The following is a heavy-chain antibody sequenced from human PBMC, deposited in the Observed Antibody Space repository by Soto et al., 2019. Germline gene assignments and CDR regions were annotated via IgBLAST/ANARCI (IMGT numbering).Heavy chain of an antibody. CDR3: ARDVLRGYSGYDPDAFDI. J-gene: IGHJ3*02. CDR1: GGSISSSNW. D-gene: IGHD5-12*01. V-gene: IGHV4-4*02. CDR2: IYHSGST. Sequence: QVQLQESGPGLVKPSGTLSLTCAVSGGSISSSNWWSWVRQPPGKGLEWIGEIYHSGSTNYNPSLTSRVTISVDKSKNQFSLKLSSVTAADTAVYYCARDVLRGYSGYDPDAFDIWGQGTMVTVSS.